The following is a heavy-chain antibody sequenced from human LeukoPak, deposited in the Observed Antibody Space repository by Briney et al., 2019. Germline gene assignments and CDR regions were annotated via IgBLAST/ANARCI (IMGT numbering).Heavy chain of an antibody. D-gene: IGHD2-15*01. CDR2: ISISSSYI. CDR1: GFTFSDYW. Sequence: PGESLRLSCAASGFTFSDYWMSWVRQAPGKGLEWLSSISISSSYIYYADSVKGRFTISRDNAKKSLYLQMNSLRAEDTAVYYCARHGGYCSGGGCSGDAFNIWGQGTMVTVSS. V-gene: IGHV3-21*01. CDR3: ARHGGYCSGGGCSGDAFNI. J-gene: IGHJ3*02.